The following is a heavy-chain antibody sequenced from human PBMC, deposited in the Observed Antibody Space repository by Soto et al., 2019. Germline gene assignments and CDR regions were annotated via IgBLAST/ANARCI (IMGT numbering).Heavy chain of an antibody. CDR3: ANACMPTTYFDY. J-gene: IGHJ4*02. D-gene: IGHD2-8*01. CDR1: GFTFSNYA. CDR2: ISGSGGDI. Sequence: EVQLLESGGGLVQPGGSLRLSCAASGFTFSNYAMSWVRQAPRKGLEWVSAISGSGGDIFYAESVKGRFTISRDNSKNTLYLQMNSLRAEDTAIYYCANACMPTTYFDYWGQGTLVTVSS. V-gene: IGHV3-23*01.